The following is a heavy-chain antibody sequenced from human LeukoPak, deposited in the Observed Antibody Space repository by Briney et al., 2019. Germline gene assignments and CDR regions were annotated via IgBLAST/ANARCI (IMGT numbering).Heavy chain of an antibody. CDR3: ARGCIGSSRGSFFGY. D-gene: IGHD2-15*01. J-gene: IGHJ4*02. V-gene: IGHV4-59*01. Sequence: SPSETMSLTCTVAAGSISGYYWSWVRPPPGKGLGWVGYIYYSVDTNYNPSLNSRVTISVDTSKNQFSLRLSSVTTADTAIYYCARGCIGSSRGSFFGYWGQGTLVAVPS. CDR1: AGSISGYY. CDR2: IYYSVDT.